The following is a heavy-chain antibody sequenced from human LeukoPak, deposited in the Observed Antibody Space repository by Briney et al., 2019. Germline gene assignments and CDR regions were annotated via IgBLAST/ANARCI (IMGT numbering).Heavy chain of an antibody. CDR1: GFTYRRYS. Sequence: SGGSLRLSCVASGFTYRRYSMNWVRQAPGKGLEWVSAINGRGDNTYYADFVKGRFTISRDNSKSTVYLQMNSLRTEDTAVYYCAKDRVSPGFNWFDPWGQGTLVTVSS. V-gene: IGHV3-23*01. D-gene: IGHD2/OR15-2a*01. CDR2: INGRGDNT. CDR3: AKDRVSPGFNWFDP. J-gene: IGHJ5*02.